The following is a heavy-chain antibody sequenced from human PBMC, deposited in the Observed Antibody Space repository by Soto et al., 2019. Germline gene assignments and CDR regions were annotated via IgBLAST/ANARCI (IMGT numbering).Heavy chain of an antibody. CDR3: ARGYPYDFWSGYYTEHYYYYMDV. D-gene: IGHD3-3*01. CDR2: ISSSSSYI. CDR1: GFTFSSYS. Sequence: EVQLVESGGGLVKPGGSLRLSCAAPGFTFSSYSMNWVRQAPGKGLEWVSSISSSSSYIYYADSVKGRFTISRDNAKNSLYLQMNSLRAEDTAVYYCARGYPYDFWSGYYTEHYYYYMDVWGKGTTVTVSS. J-gene: IGHJ6*03. V-gene: IGHV3-21*01.